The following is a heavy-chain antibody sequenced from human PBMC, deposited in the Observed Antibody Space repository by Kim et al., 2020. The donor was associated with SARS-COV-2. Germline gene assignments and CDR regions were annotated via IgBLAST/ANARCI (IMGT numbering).Heavy chain of an antibody. D-gene: IGHD3-9*01. CDR2: IDWDDDK. J-gene: IGHJ6*02. V-gene: IGHV2-70*01. Sequence: SGPTLVKPTQTLTLTCTFSGFSLSTSGMCVSWIRQPPGKALEWLALIDWDDDKYYSTSLKTRLTISKDTSKNQVVLTMTNMDPVDTATYYCARIRTELRYFDWLGDYYGMDVWGQGTTVTVSS. CDR1: GFSLSTSGMC. CDR3: ARIRTELRYFDWLGDYYGMDV.